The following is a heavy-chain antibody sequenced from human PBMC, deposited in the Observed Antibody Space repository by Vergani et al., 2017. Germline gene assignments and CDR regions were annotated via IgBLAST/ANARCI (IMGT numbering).Heavy chain of an antibody. CDR1: GYSFTNYW. D-gene: IGHD3-22*01. CDR3: ARRSGRDSSGSKYFDY. Sequence: EVQLVQSGAEVKKPGESLKISCQISGYSFTNYWIGWVRQMPGQGLEWMGIIHPADSDTRYSPSFQGQVTISVDKSISTAYLERSSLRASDSAMYSCARRSGRDSSGSKYFDYWGQGTLVTVSS. J-gene: IGHJ4*02. CDR2: IHPADSDT. V-gene: IGHV5-51*01.